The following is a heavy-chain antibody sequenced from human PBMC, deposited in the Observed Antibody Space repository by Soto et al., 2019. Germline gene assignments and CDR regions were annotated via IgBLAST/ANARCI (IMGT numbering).Heavy chain of an antibody. CDR3: ARNVPYDILTGPWFDP. CDR1: GGSFSGYY. V-gene: IGHV4-34*01. D-gene: IGHD3-9*01. CDR2: INHSGST. Sequence: PSETLSLTCAVYGGSFSGYYWSWIRQPPGKGLEWIGEINHSGSTNYNPSLKSRVTISVDTSKNQFSLKLSSVTAADTAVYYCARNVPYDILTGPWFDPWGQGTLVTVSS. J-gene: IGHJ5*02.